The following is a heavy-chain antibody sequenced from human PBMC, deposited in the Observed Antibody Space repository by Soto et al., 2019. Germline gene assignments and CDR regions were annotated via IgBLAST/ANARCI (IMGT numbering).Heavy chain of an antibody. V-gene: IGHV4-31*03. D-gene: IGHD3-3*01. J-gene: IGHJ5*02. Sequence: TSETLSLTCTVSGGSISSGGYYWSWIRQHPGKGLEWIGYIYYSGSTYYNPSLKSRVTISVDTSKNQFSLKLSSVTAADTAVYYCARRRITIFGVVVVFRWFDPWGQGTLVTVSS. CDR2: IYYSGST. CDR3: ARRRITIFGVVVVFRWFDP. CDR1: GGSISSGGYY.